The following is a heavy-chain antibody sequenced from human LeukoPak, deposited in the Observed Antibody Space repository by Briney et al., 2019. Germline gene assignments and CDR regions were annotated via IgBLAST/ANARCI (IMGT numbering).Heavy chain of an antibody. CDR3: ARDEGSGYYYYYMDV. CDR2: IYSGGST. V-gene: IGHV3-66*01. D-gene: IGHD6-25*01. J-gene: IGHJ6*03. Sequence: PGGSLRLSCAASGFTVSSNYMSWVRQAPGKGLEWVSVIYSGGSTYYADSVKGRFIISRDNSKNTLYLQMNSLRAEDTAVYYCARDEGSGYYYYYMDVWGKGTTVTVSS. CDR1: GFTVSSNY.